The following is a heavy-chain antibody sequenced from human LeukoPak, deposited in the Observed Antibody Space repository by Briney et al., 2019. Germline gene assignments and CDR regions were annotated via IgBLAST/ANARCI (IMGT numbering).Heavy chain of an antibody. V-gene: IGHV3-20*04. Sequence: GGSLRLSCAASGFTFDGSGMSWVRQAPGKGLEWVSGINWTGGSTGYADSVKDRFTISRDNGKNSLFLQMNSLRVEDTAFYYCARDRHGGHVYWGRGTLVTVSS. CDR1: GFTFDGSG. D-gene: IGHD4-23*01. CDR3: ARDRHGGHVY. J-gene: IGHJ4*02. CDR2: INWTGGST.